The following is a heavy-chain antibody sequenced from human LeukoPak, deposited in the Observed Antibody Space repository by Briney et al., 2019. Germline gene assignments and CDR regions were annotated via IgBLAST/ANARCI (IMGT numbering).Heavy chain of an antibody. D-gene: IGHD6-19*01. J-gene: IGHJ4*02. CDR2: ISTSGVST. Sequence: GGSLRLSCAASGFTFSSYAMSWVRQAPGKGLEWVSAISTSGVSTYYADSVKGRFTISRDNSKNTLFLQMNSLRAEDTAVYYCAKSIKYISGCLDYWGQGTLVTVS. V-gene: IGHV3-23*01. CDR3: AKSIKYISGCLDY. CDR1: GFTFSSYA.